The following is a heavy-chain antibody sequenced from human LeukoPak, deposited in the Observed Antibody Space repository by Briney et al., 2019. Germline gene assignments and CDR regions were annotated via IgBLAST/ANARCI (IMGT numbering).Heavy chain of an antibody. CDR3: ERDPPQGCSGGSCPMDV. D-gene: IGHD2-15*01. CDR2: IIPIFGTA. CDR1: GGTFSSYA. J-gene: IGHJ6*03. Sequence: SVKVSCKASGGTFSSYAISWVRQAPGQGLEWMGGIIPIFGTANYAQKFQGRVTITADESTSTAYMELSSLRSEDTAVYYCERDPPQGCSGGSCPMDVWGKGTTVTVSS. V-gene: IGHV1-69*13.